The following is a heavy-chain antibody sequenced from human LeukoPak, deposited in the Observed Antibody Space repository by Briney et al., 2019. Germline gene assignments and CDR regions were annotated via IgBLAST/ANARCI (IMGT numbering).Heavy chain of an antibody. V-gene: IGHV3-23*01. J-gene: IGHJ4*02. CDR3: VRLTTVTDY. D-gene: IGHD4-17*01. Sequence: GGSLRLSCAASRFIFNNYAMTWVRQAPGKGPHLVSVINGSGRHTHYADSVKGRFTVSRDKSKSALYLQMNSLRVEDTAVYYCVRLTTVTDYWGQGTLVAVSS. CDR2: INGSGRHT. CDR1: RFIFNNYA.